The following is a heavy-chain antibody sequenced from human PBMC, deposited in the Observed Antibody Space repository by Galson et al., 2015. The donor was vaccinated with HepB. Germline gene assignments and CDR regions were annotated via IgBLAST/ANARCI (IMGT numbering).Heavy chain of an antibody. V-gene: IGHV4-30-4*01. D-gene: IGHD5-18*01. CDR2: IYYSGST. CDR1: GGSISSGDYY. Sequence: TLSLTCTVSGGSISSGDYYWSWIRQPPGKGLEWIGYIYYSGSTYYNPSLRSRVTISVDTSKNQFSLKLSSVTAADTAVYYCARTNSYAGYYFDYWGQGTLVTVSS. CDR3: ARTNSYAGYYFDY. J-gene: IGHJ4*02.